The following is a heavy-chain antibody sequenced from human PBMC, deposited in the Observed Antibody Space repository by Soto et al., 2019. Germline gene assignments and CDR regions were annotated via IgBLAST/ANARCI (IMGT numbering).Heavy chain of an antibody. CDR1: GFTFGDYA. J-gene: IGHJ3*02. Sequence: PGGSLRLSCTASGFTFGDYAMSWFRQAPGKGLEWVGFIRSKAYGGTTEYAASVKGRFTISRDDSKSIAYLQMNSLKTEDTAVYYCTRAGYYYDSSGYLRMDAFDIWGQGTMVTVSS. V-gene: IGHV3-49*03. CDR3: TRAGYYYDSSGYLRMDAFDI. CDR2: IRSKAYGGTT. D-gene: IGHD3-22*01.